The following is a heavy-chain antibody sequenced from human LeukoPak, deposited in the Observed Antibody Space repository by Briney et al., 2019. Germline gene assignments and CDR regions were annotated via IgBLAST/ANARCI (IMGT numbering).Heavy chain of an antibody. CDR2: ISAYNGNT. D-gene: IGHD6-13*01. V-gene: IGHV1-18*01. J-gene: IGHJ6*02. CDR1: GYTFTSYG. Sequence: GASVKVSCKASGYTFTSYGISWVRQAPGQGLEWMGWISAYNGNTNYAQKLQGRVTMTTDTSTSTAYMELRSLRSDDTAVYYCARDLGYSSSWYYLSYYYYGMDVWGQGTTVTVSS. CDR3: ARDLGYSSSWYYLSYYYYGMDV.